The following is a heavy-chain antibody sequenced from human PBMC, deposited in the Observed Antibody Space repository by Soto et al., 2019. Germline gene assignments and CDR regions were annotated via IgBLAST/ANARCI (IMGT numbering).Heavy chain of an antibody. V-gene: IGHV3-23*01. CDR3: ARKVLGSTSRPDWWYFDL. D-gene: IGHD2-2*01. CDR2: ISGGGDRT. J-gene: IGHJ2*01. CDR1: GFTFINYA. Sequence: VQLLESGGGLVQPGGSLRLSCVGSGFTFINYAMNWVRQTPGKGLEWVSGISGGGDRTFDAVSLKGRFTISRDNSKNTVNLQMISLIADDTAVYYCARKVLGSTSRPDWWYFDLWGRGTLVTVSS.